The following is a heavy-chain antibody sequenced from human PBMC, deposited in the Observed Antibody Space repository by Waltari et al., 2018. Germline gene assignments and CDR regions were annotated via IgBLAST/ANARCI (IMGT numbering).Heavy chain of an antibody. V-gene: IGHV3-53*01. CDR2: IYSGGST. CDR3: ARWQQWPVRAFDY. CDR1: GFLASSND. Sequence: EVQLVESGGGLIQPGGSLRLSCAASGFLASSNDMRWVRQAPGRGLEWVSLIYSGGSTYYADSVKGRFTISRDNSKNTLYLQMDSLSVEDTAVYYCARWQQWPVRAFDYWGQGTLVTVSS. D-gene: IGHD6-19*01. J-gene: IGHJ4*02.